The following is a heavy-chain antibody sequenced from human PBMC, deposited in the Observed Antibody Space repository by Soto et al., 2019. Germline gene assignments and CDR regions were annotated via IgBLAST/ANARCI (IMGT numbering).Heavy chain of an antibody. CDR3: ARDQSGPQTQLWLGDAFDI. D-gene: IGHD5-18*01. Sequence: GASVKVSCKASGGTFSSYAISWVRQAPGQGLEWMGGITPIFGTANYAQKFQGRVTITADESTSTAYMELSSLRSEDTAVYYCARDQSGPQTQLWLGDAFDIWGQGTMVTVSS. CDR2: ITPIFGTA. CDR1: GGTFSSYA. V-gene: IGHV1-69*13. J-gene: IGHJ3*02.